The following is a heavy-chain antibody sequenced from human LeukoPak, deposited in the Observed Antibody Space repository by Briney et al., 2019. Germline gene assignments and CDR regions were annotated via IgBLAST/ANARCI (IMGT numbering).Heavy chain of an antibody. CDR3: ARSGGRLLNYHFDY. D-gene: IGHD5-24*01. CDR1: GFTFRSYT. Sequence: GESLRLSCAASGFTFRSYTMNWVRQAPGKGLEWISSISSTSSVIYYADSLTGRFTISRDNAKNSLYLQMNSLRAEDTAVYYCARSGGRLLNYHFDYWGQGTLVTVSS. CDR2: ISSTSSVI. V-gene: IGHV3-21*01. J-gene: IGHJ4*02.